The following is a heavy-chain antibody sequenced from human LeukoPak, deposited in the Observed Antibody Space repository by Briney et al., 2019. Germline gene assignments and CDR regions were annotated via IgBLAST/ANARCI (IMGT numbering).Heavy chain of an antibody. CDR2: ISGSGGST. CDR3: ARPEGYSLFYYFDY. D-gene: IGHD6-13*01. CDR1: GFTFSSYA. V-gene: IGHV3-23*01. J-gene: IGHJ4*02. Sequence: GGSLRLSCAASGFTFSSYAMSWVRQAPGKGLEGVSAISGSGGSTYYADSVKGRVTIPRDNSKNTLYLQMNSLRGEDTAVYYCARPEGYSLFYYFDYWGQGTLVTVSS.